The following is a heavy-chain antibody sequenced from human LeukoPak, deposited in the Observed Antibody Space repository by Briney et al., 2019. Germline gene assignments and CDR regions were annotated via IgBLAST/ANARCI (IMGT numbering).Heavy chain of an antibody. D-gene: IGHD3-16*01. V-gene: IGHV4-59*08. CDR1: GGSISSYY. J-gene: IGHJ6*02. Sequence: SETLSLTCTVSGGSISSYYWSWIRQPPGKGLEWIGYVYYSGSTNYNPSLKSRVTISVDTSKNQFSLKQSSVSAADTAVYYCASVSFRGGYYYYGMDGGGQGTTVTVSS. CDR2: VYYSGST. CDR3: ASVSFRGGYYYYGMDG.